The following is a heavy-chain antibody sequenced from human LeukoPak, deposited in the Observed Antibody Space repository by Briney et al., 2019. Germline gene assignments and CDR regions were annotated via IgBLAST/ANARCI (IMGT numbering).Heavy chain of an antibody. CDR3: ARDDCSGGSCYSYYGMDV. D-gene: IGHD2-15*01. CDR2: ISSSGSTI. V-gene: IGHV3-48*03. CDR1: GFTFSSYE. Sequence: GSLRLSCAASGFTFSSYEMNWVRQAPGKGLEWVSYISSSGSTIYYADSVKGRFTISRDNAKNSLYLQMNSLRAEDTAVYYCARDDCSGGSCYSYYGMDVWGKGTTVTVSS. J-gene: IGHJ6*04.